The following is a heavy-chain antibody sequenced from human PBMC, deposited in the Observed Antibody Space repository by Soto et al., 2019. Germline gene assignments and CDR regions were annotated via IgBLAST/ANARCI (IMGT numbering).Heavy chain of an antibody. CDR1: GFTFSRYG. Sequence: PWGSLRLSFAASGFTFSRYGMSWVRQAPGKGLEWVSGISDSGGSTYYADSVKGLLTISRDNSKNTRYLQMNSLRVKHTAVDSSAKHGPLATIRVVIPRFQYWGQGNLVTVSS. CDR2: ISDSGGST. D-gene: IGHD3-22*01. J-gene: IGHJ4*02. CDR3: AKHGPLATIRVVIPRFQY. V-gene: IGHV3-23*01.